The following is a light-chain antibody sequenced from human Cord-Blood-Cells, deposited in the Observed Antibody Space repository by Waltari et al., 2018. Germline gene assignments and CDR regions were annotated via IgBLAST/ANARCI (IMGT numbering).Light chain of an antibody. CDR1: SSDVGGYNY. CDR3: SSYTSSSTLV. V-gene: IGLV2-14*01. CDR2: DVS. J-gene: IGLJ2*01. Sequence: QSALTQPASVSGSPGQSITISCTGTSSDVGGYNYVSWYPQHPVKAPKLRIYDVSKRPSGVPNRCYGSRSGNTASLTSSGLEAEDEAEYYCSSYTSSSTLVVGGGTKLTVL.